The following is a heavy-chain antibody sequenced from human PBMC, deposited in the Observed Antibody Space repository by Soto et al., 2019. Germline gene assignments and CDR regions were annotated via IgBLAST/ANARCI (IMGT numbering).Heavy chain of an antibody. Sequence: EVQLLESGGGLVQPGGSLRLSCVGSGFNMVNYAMTWVRQAPGKGLECVSLLYSGGGTTHSADSVEGRVTVSRDNSKNTMYLQISSLRAEDTAVYYCARTIIHYYFDSWGQGALVTVSS. CDR3: ARTIIHYYFDS. CDR2: LYSGGGTT. J-gene: IGHJ4*02. V-gene: IGHV3-23*03. CDR1: GFNMVNYA.